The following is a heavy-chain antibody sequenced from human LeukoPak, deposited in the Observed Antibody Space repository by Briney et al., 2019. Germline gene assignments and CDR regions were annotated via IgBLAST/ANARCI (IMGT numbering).Heavy chain of an antibody. J-gene: IGHJ4*02. Sequence: SETLSLTCTVSGGSISSHHWSWIRQPPGKGLEWIGYIYYSGSTNYKPSLKSLVTISVDTSKNQFSLKLTSVTAADTAVYYCARHLDIAASGTFDYWGQGTLVTVSS. CDR1: GGSISSHH. CDR3: ARHLDIAASGTFDY. D-gene: IGHD6-13*01. V-gene: IGHV4-59*08. CDR2: IYYSGST.